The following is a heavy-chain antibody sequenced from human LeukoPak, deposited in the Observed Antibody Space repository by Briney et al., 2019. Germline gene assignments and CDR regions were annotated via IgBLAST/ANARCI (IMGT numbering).Heavy chain of an antibody. J-gene: IGHJ5*02. V-gene: IGHV4-34*01. CDR2: INHSGST. CDR1: GGSFSGYY. D-gene: IGHD2-2*01. Sequence: SETLSLTCAVYGGSFSGYYWSWIRQPPGKGLEWIGEINHSGSTNYNPHLKSRVTISVDTSKNQFSLKLSSVTAADTAVYYCARGIVVVPAAFNWFDPWGQGTLVTVSS. CDR3: ARGIVVVPAAFNWFDP.